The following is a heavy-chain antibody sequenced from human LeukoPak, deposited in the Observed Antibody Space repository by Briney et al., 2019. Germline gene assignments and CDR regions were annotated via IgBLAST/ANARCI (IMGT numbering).Heavy chain of an antibody. D-gene: IGHD3-22*01. CDR3: ARGIPRGHYYDSSGYGFDY. CDR2: INHSGST. V-gene: IGHV4-34*01. CDR1: GGSFSGYY. Sequence: SETLSLTCAVYGGSFSGYYWSWIRQPPGKGLEWIGEINHSGSTNYNPSLKSRVTISVDTSKNQFSLKLSSVTAADTAVYYCARGIPRGHYYDSSGYGFDYWGQGTLVTVSS. J-gene: IGHJ4*02.